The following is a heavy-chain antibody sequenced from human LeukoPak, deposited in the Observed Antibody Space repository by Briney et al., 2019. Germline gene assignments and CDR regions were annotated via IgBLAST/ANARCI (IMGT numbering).Heavy chain of an antibody. J-gene: IGHJ4*02. CDR1: GYTFSDYY. V-gene: IGHV1-2*02. CDR3: ARVGGYGSGSTYFDY. CDR2: INPHSGGT. D-gene: IGHD3-10*01. Sequence: ASVKVSCKASGYTFSDYYLHWVRQAPGHGLEWMGWINPHSGGTHYAQKFQGRVTMTRDTSISTAYMELSRLRSDDTAVYYCARVGGYGSGSTYFDYWGQGTLVTISS.